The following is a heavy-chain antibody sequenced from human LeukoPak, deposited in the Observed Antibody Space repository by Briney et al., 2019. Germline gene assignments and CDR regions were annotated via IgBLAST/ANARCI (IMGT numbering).Heavy chain of an antibody. CDR2: INPNSGGT. CDR3: ARGKGGGSYHNWFDP. V-gene: IGHV1-2*02. D-gene: IGHD1-26*01. J-gene: IGHJ5*02. Sequence: ASVKVSCKASGYTFTGYYMHWVRQAPGQGLEWMGWINPNSGGTNYAQKFQGRVTMTRDTSISTAYMELSRLRSDDTAVYYCARGKGGGSYHNWFDPWGQGTLVTVSS. CDR1: GYTFTGYY.